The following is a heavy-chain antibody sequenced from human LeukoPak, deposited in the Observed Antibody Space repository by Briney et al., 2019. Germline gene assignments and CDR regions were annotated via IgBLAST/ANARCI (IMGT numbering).Heavy chain of an antibody. CDR1: GFTFSSYG. Sequence: PGGSLRLSCAASGFTFSSYGMHWVRQAPGKGLEWVAVIWYDGINKFHADSVRGRFTISRDNSKNTVYLQMNSLRAEDTAVYYCTRERKSGIAAFDYWGQGTQVTVSS. D-gene: IGHD6-13*01. CDR3: TRERKSGIAAFDY. J-gene: IGHJ4*02. V-gene: IGHV3-33*01. CDR2: IWYDGINK.